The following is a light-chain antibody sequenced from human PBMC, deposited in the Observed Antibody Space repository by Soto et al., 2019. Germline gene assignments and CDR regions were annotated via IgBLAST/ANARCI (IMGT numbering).Light chain of an antibody. CDR2: KAS. V-gene: IGKV1-5*03. J-gene: IGKJ1*01. Sequence: DIQMTQSPSTLSAIVGDRVTITCRASQSISSWLAWYQQKPGKAPKLLIYKASTSESGVPSRFSGSGSGTEVTLTISSLQPDDFATYYCQRYNTFPVTFGQGTKVEVK. CDR1: QSISSW. CDR3: QRYNTFPVT.